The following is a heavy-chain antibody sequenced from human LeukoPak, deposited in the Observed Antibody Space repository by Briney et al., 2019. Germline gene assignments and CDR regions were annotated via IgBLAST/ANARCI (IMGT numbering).Heavy chain of an antibody. CDR1: GFTFSSYA. D-gene: IGHD6-13*01. J-gene: IGHJ4*02. V-gene: IGHV3-64*01. Sequence: GGSLRLSCAASGFTFSSYAMHWVRQAPGKGLEYVSAISSNGGSTYYANSVKGRFTISRDNSKNTLYLQMGSLRAEDMAVYYCARERYSHYDYWGQGTLVTVSS. CDR2: ISSNGGST. CDR3: ARERYSHYDY.